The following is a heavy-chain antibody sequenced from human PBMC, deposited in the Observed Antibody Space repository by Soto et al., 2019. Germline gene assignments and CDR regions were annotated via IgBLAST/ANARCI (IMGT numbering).Heavy chain of an antibody. J-gene: IGHJ6*02. D-gene: IGHD4-4*01. CDR3: ARVIAYSNRYYYYYYGMDV. Sequence: GASVKVSCKASGYTFTSYGISWVRQAPGQGLEWMGWISAYNGNTNYAQKLQGRVTMTTDTSTSTAYMELRSLRSDDTAVYYCARVIAYSNRYYYYYYGMDVWGQGTTVTVSS. V-gene: IGHV1-18*04. CDR2: ISAYNGNT. CDR1: GYTFTSYG.